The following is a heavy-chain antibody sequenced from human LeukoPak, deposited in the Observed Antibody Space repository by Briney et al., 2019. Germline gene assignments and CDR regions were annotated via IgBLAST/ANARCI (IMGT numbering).Heavy chain of an antibody. CDR3: ARVLSYYDSSGFPSY. CDR1: GYTFTSYY. Sequence: ASVKVSCKASGYTFTSYYMHWVRQAPGQGLEWMGMINPSGGSTSYAQKFQGRVTMTRDTSTSTVYMELSSLRSEDTAVYYCARVLSYYDSSGFPSYWGQGTLVTVSS. D-gene: IGHD3-22*01. J-gene: IGHJ4*02. CDR2: INPSGGST. V-gene: IGHV1-46*01.